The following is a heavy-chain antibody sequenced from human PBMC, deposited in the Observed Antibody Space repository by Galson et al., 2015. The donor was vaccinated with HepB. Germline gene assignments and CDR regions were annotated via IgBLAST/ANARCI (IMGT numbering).Heavy chain of an antibody. V-gene: IGHV3-21*01. CDR2: ISIGSSSV. Sequence: SLRLSCAASGFTFSYYAINWVRQAPGKGLEWVSSISIGSSSVYYADSVKGRFTISRDNAKNSLYLQMNSLEAEDTALYYCARDPGGYCGRTNCGTRFDPWGQGTLVTVSS. D-gene: IGHD2-2*01. CDR3: ARDPGGYCGRTNCGTRFDP. CDR1: GFTFSYYA. J-gene: IGHJ5*02.